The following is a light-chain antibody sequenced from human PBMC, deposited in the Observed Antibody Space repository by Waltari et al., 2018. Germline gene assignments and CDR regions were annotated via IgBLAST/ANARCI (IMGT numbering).Light chain of an antibody. J-gene: IGLJ3*02. V-gene: IGLV7-43*01. CDR3: LLSIGGAWV. CDR2: GIN. Sequence: QTVVTQEPSLTVSPGGTVTLTCASRTGAATRGYDPHRFQQKPGQAPRPLLSGINNKHPWTPGRISGSLLGGKAALTLSGVQPEDEADYYCLLSIGGAWVFGGGTKLTVL. CDR1: TGAATRGYD.